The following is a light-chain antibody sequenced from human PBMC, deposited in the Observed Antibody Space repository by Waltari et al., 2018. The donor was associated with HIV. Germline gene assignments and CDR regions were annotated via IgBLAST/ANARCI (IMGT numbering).Light chain of an antibody. CDR1: TSNIETEA. CDR2: RNY. Sequence: QSVLTQPPSVSGTPGQTVTISCSGSTSNIETEALYWYQQLPGTAPKLLIYRNYKRPSGVSDRFSGAKSGASASLVISGLRSEDEAHYYCVSYDSRLDERLFGGGTKLTVL. V-gene: IGLV1-47*01. CDR3: VSYDSRLDERL. J-gene: IGLJ3*02.